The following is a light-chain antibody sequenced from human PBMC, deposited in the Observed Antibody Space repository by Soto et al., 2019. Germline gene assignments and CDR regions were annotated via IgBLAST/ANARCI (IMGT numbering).Light chain of an antibody. CDR2: RNN. J-gene: IGLJ1*01. CDR1: SSNIGSNY. V-gene: IGLV1-47*01. CDR3: ASWDDSLSGFYV. Sequence: QSVLTQPPSASGTPGQRVTISCSGSSSNIGSNYVYWYQQLPGTAPKLLIYRNNQRPSGVPDPFSGSKSGTSASLAISRLRSEDEADYYCASWDDSLSGFYVFGTGTKLTVL.